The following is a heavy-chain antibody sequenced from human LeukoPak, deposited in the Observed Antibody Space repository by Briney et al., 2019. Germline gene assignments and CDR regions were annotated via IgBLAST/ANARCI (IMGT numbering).Heavy chain of an antibody. CDR1: GYTFSSYS. V-gene: IGHV3-21*01. D-gene: IGHD1-7*01. CDR2: ISSSSSYI. J-gene: IGHJ4*02. CDR3: AKDHGTGTITESRGLFDY. Sequence: GGSLRLSCAASGYTFSSYSMNWVRQAPGKGLEWVSSISSSSSYIYYADTVKGRFTTSRDNSKNTLYLQMNSLRAEDTAVYYCAKDHGTGTITESRGLFDYWGQGTLVTVSS.